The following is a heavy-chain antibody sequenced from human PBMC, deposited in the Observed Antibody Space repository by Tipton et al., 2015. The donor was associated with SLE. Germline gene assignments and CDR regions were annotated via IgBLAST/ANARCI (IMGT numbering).Heavy chain of an antibody. J-gene: IGHJ3*02. V-gene: IGHV4-59*01. Sequence: LVKPTETLSLTCSVSGGSIRNNYWSWIRQPPGKGLEWIGYIYDSGSTDYNPSLRSRVTISVDTSKNHFSLELSSVTAADTAVYYCARDRDGDSGDAFDIWGQGTMVTVSS. CDR2: IYDSGST. D-gene: IGHD4-17*01. CDR1: GGSIRNNY. CDR3: ARDRDGDSGDAFDI.